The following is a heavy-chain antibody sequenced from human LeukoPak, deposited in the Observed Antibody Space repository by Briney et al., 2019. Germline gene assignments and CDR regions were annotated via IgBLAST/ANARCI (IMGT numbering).Heavy chain of an antibody. CDR1: GYSFTSYW. CDR3: ARTYYDFWSGGTGTAYFDY. V-gene: IGHV5-51*01. D-gene: IGHD3-3*01. J-gene: IGHJ4*02. CDR2: IYPGDSDT. Sequence: GESLKISCKGSGYSFTSYWIGWVRQMPGKGLEWMGIIYPGDSDTRYSPSFQGQVTISADKSISTAYLQWSSLKASDTAMYYCARTYYDFWSGGTGTAYFDYWGQGTLVTVSS.